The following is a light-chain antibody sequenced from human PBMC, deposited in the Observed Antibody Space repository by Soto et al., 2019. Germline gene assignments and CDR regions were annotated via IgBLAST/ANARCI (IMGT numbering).Light chain of an antibody. V-gene: IGKV3-20*01. Sequence: IVLTQSRCTLSLSPGRRPTLVCRASETVTGKYLAWYQQKAGQAPRIXIFAASNRATGIPDRFSGTGYETDFNLTISRLETEDFAVYYCQQYDNSPITFGQGTRLEIK. J-gene: IGKJ5*01. CDR3: QQYDNSPIT. CDR2: AAS. CDR1: ETVTGKY.